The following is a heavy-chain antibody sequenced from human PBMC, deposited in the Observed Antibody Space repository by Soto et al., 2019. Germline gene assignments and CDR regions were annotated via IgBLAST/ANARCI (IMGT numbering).Heavy chain of an antibody. Sequence: GGSLRLSCAASGFTFSSYAMSWVRQAPGKGLEWVSAISGSGGSTYYADSVKGRFTISRDNSKNTLYLQMNSLRAEDTAVYYCAKGGPSLIVVVKGYFDYWGQGTLVTVSS. CDR2: ISGSGGST. CDR3: AKGGPSLIVVVKGYFDY. J-gene: IGHJ4*02. D-gene: IGHD3-22*01. CDR1: GFTFSSYA. V-gene: IGHV3-23*01.